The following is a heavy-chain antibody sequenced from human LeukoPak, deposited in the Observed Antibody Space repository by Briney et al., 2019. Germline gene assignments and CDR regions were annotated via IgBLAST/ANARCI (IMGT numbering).Heavy chain of an antibody. CDR1: GGSISSSSYY. J-gene: IGHJ6*03. CDR3: ARQRRAVAGQYYYYYYMDV. Sequence: SETLSLTCTVSGGSISSSSYYWGWIRQPPGKGLEWIGSIYYSGSTYYNPSLKSRVTISVDTSENQFSLKLSSVTAADTAVYYCARQRRAVAGQYYYYYYMDVWGKGTTVTISS. D-gene: IGHD6-19*01. V-gene: IGHV4-39*01. CDR2: IYYSGST.